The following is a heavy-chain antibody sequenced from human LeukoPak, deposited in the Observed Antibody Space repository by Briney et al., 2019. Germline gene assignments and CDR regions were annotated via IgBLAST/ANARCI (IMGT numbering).Heavy chain of an antibody. Sequence: GGSLRLSCAASGFTVSSNYMSWVRQAPGKGLEWVSVIYSGGSTYYADSVKGRFTISRDNSKNTLYLQMNSLRAKDTAVYYCARDLHNWNGYYYYGMDVWGQGTTVTVSS. V-gene: IGHV3-66*01. CDR1: GFTVSSNY. D-gene: IGHD1-20*01. J-gene: IGHJ6*02. CDR2: IYSGGST. CDR3: ARDLHNWNGYYYYGMDV.